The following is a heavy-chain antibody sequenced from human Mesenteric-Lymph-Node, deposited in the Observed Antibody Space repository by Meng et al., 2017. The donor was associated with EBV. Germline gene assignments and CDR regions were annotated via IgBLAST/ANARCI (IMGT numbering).Heavy chain of an antibody. D-gene: IGHD3-10*01. CDR3: ARFQRFGDFD. CDR2: IYHSGST. CDR1: GASSSSDNW. V-gene: IGHV4-4*02. J-gene: IGHJ4*02. Sequence: QGQVQESAPGLVKPSGTLSLTCAVSGASSSSDNWWSWVRQPPGKGLEWIGEIYHSGSTNYNPSLKSRVTISVDKSKRQFSLKLTSVTAADTAVYHCARFQRFGDFDWGQGTLVTVSS.